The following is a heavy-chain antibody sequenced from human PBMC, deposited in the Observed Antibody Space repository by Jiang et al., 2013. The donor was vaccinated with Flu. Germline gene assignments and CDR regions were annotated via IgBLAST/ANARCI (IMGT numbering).Heavy chain of an antibody. CDR1: GFTFSSYA. CDR2: ISGSGGST. CDR3: AKDYYYDSSGYYYGIDY. Sequence: VQLLESGGGLVQPGGSLRLSCAASGFTFSSYAMSWVRQAPGKGLEWVSAISGSGGSTYYADSVKGRFTISRDNSKNTLYLQMNSLRAEDTAVYYCAKDYYYDSSGYYYGIDYWGQGTLVTVSS. D-gene: IGHD3-22*01. J-gene: IGHJ4*02. V-gene: IGHV3-23*01.